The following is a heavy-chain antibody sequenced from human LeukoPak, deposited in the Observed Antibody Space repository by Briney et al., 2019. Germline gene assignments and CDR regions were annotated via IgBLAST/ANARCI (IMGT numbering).Heavy chain of an antibody. Sequence: PGGSLRLSCVASKFTSGHSFTNYWMSWVRQAPGKGLEWVANIKQDGSEKYYVDSVKGRFTISRDNAKNSLYLQMNSLRAEDTAVYYCARESGSSSYYYYYMDVWGKGTTVTVSS. CDR2: IKQDGSEK. D-gene: IGHD6-6*01. CDR3: ARESGSSSYYYYYMDV. V-gene: IGHV3-7*01. J-gene: IGHJ6*03. CDR1: KFTSGHSFTNYW.